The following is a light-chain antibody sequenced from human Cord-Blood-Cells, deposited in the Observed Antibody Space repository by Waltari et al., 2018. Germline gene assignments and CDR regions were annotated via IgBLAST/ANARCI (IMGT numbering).Light chain of an antibody. CDR1: SSDVGGYNY. Sequence: QSALTQPASVSGSPGQLITIPCTGTSSDVGGYNYVPWYQQHPGKAPKLMIYEVSNRPSGVSNRFSGSKSGNTASLTISGLQAEDEADYYCSSYTSSSTLYVFGTGTKVTVL. V-gene: IGLV2-14*01. CDR2: EVS. J-gene: IGLJ1*01. CDR3: SSYTSSSTLYV.